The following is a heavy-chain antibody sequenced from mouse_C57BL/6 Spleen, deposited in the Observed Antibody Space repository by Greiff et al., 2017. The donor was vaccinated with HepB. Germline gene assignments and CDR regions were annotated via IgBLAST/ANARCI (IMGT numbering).Heavy chain of an antibody. D-gene: IGHD1-1*01. J-gene: IGHJ1*03. V-gene: IGHV1-59*01. CDR1: GYTFTSYW. CDR3: ARLGYYGPGYFDV. CDR2: IDPSDSYT. Sequence: QVQLQQPGAELVRPGTSVKLSCKASGYTFTSYWMHWVKQRPGQGLEWIGVIDPSDSYTNYNQKFKGKATLTVDTSSSTAYMQLSSLTSEDSAVYYCARLGYYGPGYFDVWGTGTTVTVSS.